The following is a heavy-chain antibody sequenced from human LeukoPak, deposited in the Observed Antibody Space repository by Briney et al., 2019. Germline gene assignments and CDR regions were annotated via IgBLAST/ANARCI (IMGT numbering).Heavy chain of an antibody. Sequence: PGGSLRLSCAASGFTFSSYAMSWVRQPPGKGLNWVSSISGSGGNTFYADSVKGRFTISRDNPKNTLYLQMNSLGAEDTAVYYCARDWPSEWQHLPDYDAVDIWGQGTMVTVSS. J-gene: IGHJ3*02. CDR2: ISGSGGNT. V-gene: IGHV3-23*01. CDR3: ARDWPSEWQHLPDYDAVDI. D-gene: IGHD6-13*01. CDR1: GFTFSSYA.